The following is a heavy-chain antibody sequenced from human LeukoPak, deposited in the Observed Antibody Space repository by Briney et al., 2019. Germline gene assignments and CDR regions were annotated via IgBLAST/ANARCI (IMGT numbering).Heavy chain of an antibody. CDR2: IYYSGST. J-gene: IGHJ2*01. Sequence: SQTLSLTCTVSGGSISSGGYYWSWIRQHPGRGLEWIGYIYYSGSTYYNPSLKSRVTISVDTSKNQFSLKLSSVTAADTAVYYCARDRYTVVSWYFDLWGRGTLVTVSS. CDR1: GGSISSGGYY. V-gene: IGHV4-31*03. D-gene: IGHD4-23*01. CDR3: ARDRYTVVSWYFDL.